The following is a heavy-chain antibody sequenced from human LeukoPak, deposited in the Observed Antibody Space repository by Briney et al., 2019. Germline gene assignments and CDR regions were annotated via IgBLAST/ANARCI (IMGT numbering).Heavy chain of an antibody. D-gene: IGHD3-10*01. CDR1: GGSFSGYY. J-gene: IGHJ4*02. V-gene: IGHV4-34*01. Sequence: SETLSLTCAVYGGSFSGYYWSWIRQPPGKGLEWIGEINHSGSTNYDPSLKSRVTISVDTSKNQFSLKLSSVTAADTAVYYCARNGDYGSGSPPLNYWGQGTLVTVSS. CDR3: ARNGDYGSGSPPLNY. CDR2: INHSGST.